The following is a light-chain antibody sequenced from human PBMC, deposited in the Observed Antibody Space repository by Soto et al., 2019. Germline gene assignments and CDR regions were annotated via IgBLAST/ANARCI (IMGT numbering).Light chain of an antibody. V-gene: IGLV2-14*01. Sequence: QSALTQPDSVSGSPGQSITISCTGTSSDVGGYNYVSWYQQHPGKAPKLMIYDVSNRPSGVSNRFSGSKSGNTASLTISGLQPEDEADYYFNSYTSSGTGVFGTGTKVTVL. CDR3: NSYTSSGTGV. J-gene: IGLJ1*01. CDR1: SSDVGGYNY. CDR2: DVS.